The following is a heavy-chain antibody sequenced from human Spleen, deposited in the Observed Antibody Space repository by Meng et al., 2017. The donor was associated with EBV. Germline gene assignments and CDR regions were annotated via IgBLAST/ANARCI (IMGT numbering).Heavy chain of an antibody. CDR1: GCTFRSDA. J-gene: IGHJ4*02. V-gene: IGHV1-69*06. D-gene: IGHD3-10*01. CDR2: LIPMSDRT. CDR3: ASEAERGFTPDY. Sequence: QVQLVQSGAEVKKPGSSVKVSCKASGCTFRSDAVHWVRQAPGQGLEWMGVLIPMSDRTNYAQKFQDRVTITGDTSTSTVYMELSGLRSEDTAVYYCASEAERGFTPDYWGQGTLVTVSS.